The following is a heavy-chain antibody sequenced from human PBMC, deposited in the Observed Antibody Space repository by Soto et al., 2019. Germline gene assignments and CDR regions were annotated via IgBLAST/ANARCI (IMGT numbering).Heavy chain of an antibody. V-gene: IGHV1-24*01. J-gene: IGHJ3*01. CDR3: ATQHETHSYDIAGFSYDTFDV. CDR2: LDPEDGQT. Sequence: ASVKVSCKVSGYAVNELSIHWVRQAPGKGLEWLGGLDPEDGQTIYSQNFQGRLAMTGDTSAEAAFMELSSLRSEDTAVYFCATQHETHSYDIAGFSYDTFDVWGQGTMVTVSS. D-gene: IGHD3-22*01. CDR1: GYAVNELS.